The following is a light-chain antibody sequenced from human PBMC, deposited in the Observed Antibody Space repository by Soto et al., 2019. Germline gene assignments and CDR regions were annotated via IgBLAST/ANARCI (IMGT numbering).Light chain of an antibody. Sequence: DIQMTQSPSSLSASVGDRVTITCRASQSISSYLNWYQQKPGKAPKLLIYAASSLQSGVPSRFSGSGSGTDFTLTISSLQPKDFATYYCQQSYSTRYTFGQGTELEIK. J-gene: IGKJ2*01. CDR1: QSISSY. CDR2: AAS. CDR3: QQSYSTRYT. V-gene: IGKV1-39*01.